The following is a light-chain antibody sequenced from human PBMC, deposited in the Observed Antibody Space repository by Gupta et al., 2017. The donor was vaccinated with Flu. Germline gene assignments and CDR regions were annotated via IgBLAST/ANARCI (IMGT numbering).Light chain of an antibody. CDR1: QNVRVN. J-gene: IGKJ4*01. V-gene: IGKV3-15*01. CDR3: QQYDDWPLT. Sequence: VMTQSPATLSVSPGERATLSCRASQNVRVNVAWYQQKSGQAPRLLIYAASTSATGIPDTVVGSGSGTDFTLTINSLQSEDFAVYYCQQYDDWPLTFGGGTKVDIK. CDR2: AAS.